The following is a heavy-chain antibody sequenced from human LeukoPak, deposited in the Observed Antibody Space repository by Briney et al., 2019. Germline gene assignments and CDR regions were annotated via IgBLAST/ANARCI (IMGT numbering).Heavy chain of an antibody. CDR3: VRGAVTGQQCDN. CDR2: IYSAGST. CDR1: GFTVSTNY. D-gene: IGHD2-21*02. V-gene: IGHV3-66*01. J-gene: IGHJ4*02. Sequence: GGSLRLSCAASGFTVSTNYMSWVRQAPGKGLEWVSVIYSAGSTYFADSVKGRFTISRDNSKNTLFLQMNSLRAEDTAVYYCVRGAVTGQQCDNWGQGTLVTVSS.